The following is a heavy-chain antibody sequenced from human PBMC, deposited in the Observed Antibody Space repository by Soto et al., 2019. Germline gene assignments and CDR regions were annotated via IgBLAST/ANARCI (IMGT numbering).Heavy chain of an antibody. CDR2: IDWDDDK. Sequence: SGPTLVNPTQTLTLTCTFSGFSLSTSGMRVSWIRQPPGKALEWLARIDWDDDKFYSTSLKTRLTISEDTSKNQVVLTMTNMDPVDTATYYCARSKAIFGVVITPFDYWGQGTLVTVSS. J-gene: IGHJ4*02. CDR1: GFSLSTSGMR. D-gene: IGHD3-3*01. V-gene: IGHV2-70*04. CDR3: ARSKAIFGVVITPFDY.